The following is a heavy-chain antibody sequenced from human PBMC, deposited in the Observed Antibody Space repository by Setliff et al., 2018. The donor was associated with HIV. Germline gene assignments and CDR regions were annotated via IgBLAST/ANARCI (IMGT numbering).Heavy chain of an antibody. CDR1: GYIFIRYY. D-gene: IGHD3-3*01. Sequence: GSVKVSCKTSGYIFIRYYIFWVRQAPGQGLEWMGNINPHTGVTKYAEKFQGRVTMTRDTSINTIYMELSRLRSDDTAVYYCARDLRDGFEEWFSTLDDGMDVWGQGTTVTSP. V-gene: IGHV1-2*02. J-gene: IGHJ6*02. CDR3: ARDLRDGFEEWFSTLDDGMDV. CDR2: INPHTGVT.